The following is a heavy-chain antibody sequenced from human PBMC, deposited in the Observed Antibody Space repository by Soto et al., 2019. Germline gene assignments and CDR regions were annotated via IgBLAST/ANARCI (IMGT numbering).Heavy chain of an antibody. D-gene: IGHD3-3*01. J-gene: IGHJ4*02. V-gene: IGHV2-5*02. CDR3: AHRVLRTVFGLVTTTAIYFDF. CDR1: GFSLTTSGVG. Sequence: QITLKESGPTVVKPTETLTLTCTFSGFSLTTSGVGVGWVRQSPGKAPEWLALIYWDDDKRYSTSLNSRLIFTKDTYKNQVVLTMANVDPADTATYYCAHRVLRTVFGLVTTTAIYFDFWGPGTPVVVSS. CDR2: IYWDDDK.